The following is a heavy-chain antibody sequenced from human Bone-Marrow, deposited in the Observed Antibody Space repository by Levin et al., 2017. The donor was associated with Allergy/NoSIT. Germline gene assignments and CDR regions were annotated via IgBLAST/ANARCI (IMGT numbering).Heavy chain of an antibody. Sequence: NSSETLSLTCAVSGGSISSGGYSWSWIRQPPGKGLEWIGYIYHSGSTYYNPSLKSRVTISVDRSKNQFSLKLSSVTAADTAVYYCARANSGSGYSSGWYEWYFDLWGRGTLVTVSS. CDR3: ARANSGSGYSSGWYEWYFDL. CDR1: GGSISSGGYS. CDR2: IYHSGST. D-gene: IGHD6-19*01. J-gene: IGHJ2*01. V-gene: IGHV4-30-2*01.